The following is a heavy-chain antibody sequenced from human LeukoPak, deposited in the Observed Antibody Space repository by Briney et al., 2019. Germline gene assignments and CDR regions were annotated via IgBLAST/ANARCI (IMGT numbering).Heavy chain of an antibody. D-gene: IGHD6-19*01. J-gene: IGHJ6*02. CDR1: GFTFSSYG. CDR3: AKDHYSSGWVYYYGMDV. CDR2: ISYDGSNK. V-gene: IGHV3-30*18. Sequence: GSLRLSCAASGFTFSSYGMHWVRQAPGKGLEWVAVISYDGSNKYYADSVKGRFTISRDNSKNTLYLQMNSLRAEDTAVYYCAKDHYSSGWVYYYGMDVWGQGTTVTVSS.